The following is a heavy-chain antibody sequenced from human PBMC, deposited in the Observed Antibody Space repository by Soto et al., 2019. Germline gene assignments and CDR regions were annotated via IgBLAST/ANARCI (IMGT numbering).Heavy chain of an antibody. V-gene: IGHV3-23*01. CDR1: GFTFSSYA. J-gene: IGHJ4*02. Sequence: LRLSCAASGFTFSSYAMSWVRQAPGKGLEWVSAISGSGGSTYYADSVKGRFTISRDNSKNTLYLQMNSLRAEDTAVYYCAKSSRGYPLYDYCGQGTLVPVSS. CDR3: AKSSRGYPLYDY. D-gene: IGHD5-12*01. CDR2: ISGSGGST.